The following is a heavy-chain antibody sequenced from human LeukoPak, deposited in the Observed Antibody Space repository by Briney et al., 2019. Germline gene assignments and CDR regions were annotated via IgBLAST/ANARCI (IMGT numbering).Heavy chain of an antibody. CDR2: ISGSGGST. Sequence: GGSLRLSCAASGFTFSSYVMSWVRQAPGKGLEWVSAISGSGGSTYYADSVKGRFTISRDNSKNTLYLQMNSLRAEDTAVYYCAKDYLYYYDSSGYYSGYWGQGTLVTVSS. CDR1: GFTFSSYV. D-gene: IGHD3-22*01. CDR3: AKDYLYYYDSSGYYSGY. J-gene: IGHJ4*02. V-gene: IGHV3-23*01.